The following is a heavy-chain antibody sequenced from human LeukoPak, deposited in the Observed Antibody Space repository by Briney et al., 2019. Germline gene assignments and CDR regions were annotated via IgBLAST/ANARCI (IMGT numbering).Heavy chain of an antibody. Sequence: SETLSLTCTVSGGSISSGDYYRSWIRQPPGKGLEWIGYIYYSGSTYYNPSLKSRVTISVDTSKNQFSLKLSSVTAADTAVYYCARDYYYDSSGYYPIDYWGQGTLVTVSS. J-gene: IGHJ4*02. CDR3: ARDYYYDSSGYYPIDY. CDR1: GGSISSGDYY. D-gene: IGHD3-22*01. CDR2: IYYSGST. V-gene: IGHV4-30-4*01.